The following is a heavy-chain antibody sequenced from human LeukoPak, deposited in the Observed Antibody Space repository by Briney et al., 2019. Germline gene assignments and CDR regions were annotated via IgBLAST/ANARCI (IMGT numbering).Heavy chain of an antibody. Sequence: PSETLSLTCIVSGGSISSYYWSWIRQPPGKGLEWIGYIYYSGSTNYNPSLKSRVTISVDTSKNQFSLKLSSVTAADTAVYYCARDTYYYDSSGYYYDYYYYGMDVWGQGTTVTVSS. V-gene: IGHV4-59*01. CDR1: GGSISSYY. CDR3: ARDTYYYDSSGYYYDYYYYGMDV. CDR2: IYYSGST. J-gene: IGHJ6*02. D-gene: IGHD3-22*01.